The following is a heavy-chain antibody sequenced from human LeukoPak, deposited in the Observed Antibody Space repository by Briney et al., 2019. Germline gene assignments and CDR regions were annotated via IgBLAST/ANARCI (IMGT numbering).Heavy chain of an antibody. D-gene: IGHD6-19*01. CDR2: IRGSGGST. Sequence: GGSVRLSCAASGFTFSSYAMSWVRQAPGKGLEWVSAIRGSGGSTYYADSVKGRFTISRDNSKNTLCLQMNSLRAEDTAVYYCAKDSVAGTRYYFDYWGQGTLVTVSS. J-gene: IGHJ4*02. V-gene: IGHV3-23*01. CDR3: AKDSVAGTRYYFDY. CDR1: GFTFSSYA.